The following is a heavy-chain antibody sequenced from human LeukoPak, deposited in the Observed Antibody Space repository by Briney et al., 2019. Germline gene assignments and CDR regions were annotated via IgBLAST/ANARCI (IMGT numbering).Heavy chain of an antibody. CDR3: AKGEYGGDWTVDAFDI. V-gene: IGHV3-23*01. D-gene: IGHD2-21*02. CDR1: GFTFSSYA. Sequence: GGSLRLSCAASGFTFSSYAMSWVRQAPWKGLEWGSAISGSGGSTYYADSVKGRFTSSRDNSKNTLYLQMNSLRGEETAVYYCAKGEYGGDWTVDAFDIWGQGTMVTVSS. J-gene: IGHJ3*02. CDR2: ISGSGGST.